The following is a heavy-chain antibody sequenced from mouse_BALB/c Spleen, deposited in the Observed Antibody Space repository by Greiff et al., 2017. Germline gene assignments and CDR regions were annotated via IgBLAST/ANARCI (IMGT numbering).Heavy chain of an antibody. J-gene: IGHJ3*01. CDR2: IYPGNSDT. CDR1: GYTFTSYW. V-gene: IGHV1-5*01. D-gene: IGHD1-2*01. Sequence: EVQLHQSGTVLARPGASVKMSCKASGYTFTSYWMHWVKQRPGQGLEWIGAIYPGNSDTSYNQKFKGKAKLTAFTSTSTAYMELSSLTNEDSAVYYCTRATTATFAYWGQGTLVTVSA. CDR3: TRATTATFAY.